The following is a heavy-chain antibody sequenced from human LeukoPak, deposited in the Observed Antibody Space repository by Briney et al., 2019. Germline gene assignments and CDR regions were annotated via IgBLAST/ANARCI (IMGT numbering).Heavy chain of an antibody. V-gene: IGHV1-2*06. Sequence: ASVKVSCKASGYTFTGYYMHWVRQAPGQGLEWMGRINPNSGGTNYAQKFQGRVTMTRDTSTSTVYMELSSLRSEDTAVYYCAKEVRIAAAGFFDYWGQGTLVTISS. J-gene: IGHJ4*02. D-gene: IGHD6-13*01. CDR2: INPNSGGT. CDR3: AKEVRIAAAGFFDY. CDR1: GYTFTGYY.